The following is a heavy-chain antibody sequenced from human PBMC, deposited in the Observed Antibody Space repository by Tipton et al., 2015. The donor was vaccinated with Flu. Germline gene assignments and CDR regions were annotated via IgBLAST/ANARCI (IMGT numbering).Heavy chain of an antibody. CDR3: ARGGSSWFYYYYGMDV. J-gene: IGHJ6*02. CDR1: GYSISSGYY. V-gene: IGHV4-38-2*01. CDR2: IYHSGST. Sequence: TLSLTCAVSGYSISSGYYWGWIRQPPGKGLEWIGSIYHSGSTYYNPSLKSRVTISVDTSKNQFSLKLSSVTVADTAVYYCARGGSSWFYYYYGMDVWGQGTTVTVSS. D-gene: IGHD6-13*01.